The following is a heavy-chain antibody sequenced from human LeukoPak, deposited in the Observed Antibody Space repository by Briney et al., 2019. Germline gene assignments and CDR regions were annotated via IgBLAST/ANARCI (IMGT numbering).Heavy chain of an antibody. V-gene: IGHV3-23*01. J-gene: IGHJ6*03. CDR1: GFTFSSYA. CDR2: INRSGST. Sequence: GGSLRLSCAASGFTFSSYAMTWVRQAPGKGLEWVSTINRSGSTYDADSVKGRFTISRDNSKNTLYLQMNSLRAEDTAVYYCARDATVSHYYYYMDVWGKGTTVTVSS. CDR3: ARDATVSHYYYYMDV. D-gene: IGHD4-17*01.